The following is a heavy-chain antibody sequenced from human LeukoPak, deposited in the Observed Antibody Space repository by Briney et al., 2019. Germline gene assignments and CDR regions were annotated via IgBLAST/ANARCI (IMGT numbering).Heavy chain of an antibody. CDR1: GFTFSTYA. Sequence: GRSLRLSRAASGFTFSTYAMHWVRQAPGRGLEWVAVFTYDGSDRYYADSVKGRFTISRDNSKNTLFLQMNSLRAEDTAIYYCAREGGGRSSVSAFDIWGQGTMVTVSS. D-gene: IGHD6-6*01. J-gene: IGHJ3*02. V-gene: IGHV3-30*01. CDR2: FTYDGSDR. CDR3: AREGGGRSSVSAFDI.